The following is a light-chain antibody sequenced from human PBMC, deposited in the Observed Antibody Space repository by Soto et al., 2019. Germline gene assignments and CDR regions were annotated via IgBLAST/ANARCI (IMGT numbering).Light chain of an antibody. J-gene: IGLJ1*01. V-gene: IGLV2-18*02. Sequence: QSALTQPPSVSGSPGQSVTISCSGSSSDVGSHKSVSWYKQAPGTSPKLIIFEVNNRPSGLPDRFSESKSGNTASLTISGLQPEDEADYYCSAYIASITSHVFGTGTKVTVL. CDR3: SAYIASITSHV. CDR2: EVN. CDR1: SSDVGSHKS.